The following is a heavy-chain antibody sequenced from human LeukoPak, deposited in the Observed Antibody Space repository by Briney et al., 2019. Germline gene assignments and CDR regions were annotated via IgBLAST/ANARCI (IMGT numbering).Heavy chain of an antibody. CDR2: IRYDGSNK. Sequence: SGGSLRLSCAASGFTFSSYGMHWVRQAPGKGLEWVAFIRYDGSNKYYADSVKGRFTISRDNSKNTLYLQMNSLRAEDTAVYYCAKVDSSGWHGAFDIWGQGTMVTVCS. V-gene: IGHV3-30*02. J-gene: IGHJ3*02. CDR3: AKVDSSGWHGAFDI. D-gene: IGHD6-19*01. CDR1: GFTFSSYG.